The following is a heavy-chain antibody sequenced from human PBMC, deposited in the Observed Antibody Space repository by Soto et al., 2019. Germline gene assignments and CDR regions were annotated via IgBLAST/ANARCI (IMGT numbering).Heavy chain of an antibody. Sequence: SETLSLTCTVSGGSIIGDYWSWSLQPPGKGLEWIGYMYNTGSTVYNPSFKSRVTISVDTSKNQFSLKLNSVTAADTAVYYCARDLWGYCGTDCYPLDVWGQGTTVTVS. CDR1: GGSIIGDY. CDR2: MYNTGST. J-gene: IGHJ6*02. V-gene: IGHV4-59*01. D-gene: IGHD2-21*02. CDR3: ARDLWGYCGTDCYPLDV.